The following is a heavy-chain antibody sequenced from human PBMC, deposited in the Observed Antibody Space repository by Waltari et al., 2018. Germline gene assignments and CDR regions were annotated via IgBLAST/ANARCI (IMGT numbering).Heavy chain of an antibody. CDR2: IRFDGSQK. J-gene: IGHJ1*01. Sequence: QVQLVESGGGVVQPGGSLRLSCKASGLIFSRFDMHWVRQAPGSGLEWVSVIRFDGSQKYYSESLKGRITVSRDNSRDTLYLHMKNLESDDTATYFCAGDISVSSPSLWGRGTLVTVSS. CDR1: GLIFSRFD. CDR3: AGDISVSSPSL. V-gene: IGHV3-30*02. D-gene: IGHD3-3*02.